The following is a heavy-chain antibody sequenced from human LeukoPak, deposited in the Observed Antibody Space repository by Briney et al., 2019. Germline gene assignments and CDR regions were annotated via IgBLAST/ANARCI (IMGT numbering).Heavy chain of an antibody. V-gene: IGHV3-23*01. J-gene: IGHJ4*02. D-gene: IGHD4-17*01. CDR1: GFTFSSYA. Sequence: GGSLRLSCAASGFTFSSYAMRWVRQAPGKGLEWVSAISGSGGSTYYADSVKGRFTISRDNSKNTLYLQMNSLRAEDTAVYYCAKTNRLTTVTTKVDYWGQGTLVTVSS. CDR2: ISGSGGST. CDR3: AKTNRLTTVTTKVDY.